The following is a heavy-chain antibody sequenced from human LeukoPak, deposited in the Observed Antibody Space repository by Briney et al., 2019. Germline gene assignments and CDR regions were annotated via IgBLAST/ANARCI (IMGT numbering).Heavy chain of an antibody. Sequence: ASVKVSCKTSGYTFSDYGITWVRQAPGQGLEWVGWISTYSDNTKSAQKLQGRVTMTTDTSTSTAYMELSNLRSEDTAMYYCARVLKKYCSGDDCYRPRGYYYMEVWGQGTTVTVSS. J-gene: IGHJ6*03. CDR2: ISTYSDNT. CDR1: GYTFSDYG. V-gene: IGHV1-18*01. D-gene: IGHD2-15*01. CDR3: ARVLKKYCSGDDCYRPRGYYYMEV.